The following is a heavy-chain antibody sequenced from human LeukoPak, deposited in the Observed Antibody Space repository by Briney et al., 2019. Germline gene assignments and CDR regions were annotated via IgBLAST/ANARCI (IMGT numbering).Heavy chain of an antibody. CDR1: GFTFSSSW. D-gene: IGHD3-10*01. Sequence: GGSLRLSCAASGFTFSSSWMTWVRQAPGKGLEWVARINQDGGEILYVDSVKGRFTISRDNAKNSLYLQMNSQTAEDTAVHYCVRPHHPGGSFDPWGQGTLVTVSS. J-gene: IGHJ5*02. V-gene: IGHV3-7*01. CDR3: VRPHHPGGSFDP. CDR2: INQDGGEI.